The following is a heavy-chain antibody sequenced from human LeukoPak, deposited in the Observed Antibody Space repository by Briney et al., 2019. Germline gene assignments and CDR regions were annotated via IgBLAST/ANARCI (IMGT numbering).Heavy chain of an antibody. CDR1: GFSPNTNAVA. J-gene: IGHJ4*02. CDR2: IYGNDDK. CDR3: VHRTMVTSVDH. Sequence: GSGPTLVNPTQTLTLTCAFSGFSPNTNAVAVGWVRQPPGQALEWLTFIYGNDDKRYSPPLASRLTITKDTSKNQVVLTMTDMDYVDTATYYCVHRTMVTSVDHWGQGTLVTVSS. D-gene: IGHD4-17*01. V-gene: IGHV2-5*01.